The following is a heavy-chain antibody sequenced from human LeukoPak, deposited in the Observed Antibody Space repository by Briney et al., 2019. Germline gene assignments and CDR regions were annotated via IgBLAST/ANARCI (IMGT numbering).Heavy chain of an antibody. CDR2: INHSGST. J-gene: IGHJ4*02. CDR1: GGSFSGYY. Sequence: SETLSLTCAVYGGSFSGYYWSWIRQPPGKGLEWIGEINHSGSTNYNPSLKSRVTISVDTSKNKFSLKLSSATAADTAVYYCARGQPWYYYDSSGYYYYYWGQGTLVTVSS. CDR3: ARGQPWYYYDSSGYYYYY. V-gene: IGHV4-34*01. D-gene: IGHD3-22*01.